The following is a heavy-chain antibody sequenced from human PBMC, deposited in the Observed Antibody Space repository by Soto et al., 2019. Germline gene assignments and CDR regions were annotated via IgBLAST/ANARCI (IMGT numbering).Heavy chain of an antibody. J-gene: IGHJ4*02. CDR2: LNPNTGDS. D-gene: IGHD1-1*01. CDR1: GYTSTSYD. V-gene: IGHV1-8*01. CDR3: ARRAETNGWNGFGADKYYFDF. Sequence: ASVKVSCKASGYTSTSYDIYWVRQATGQGLEWMGWLNPNTGDSAYAQKFQGRISVTSDTSINTVHMELSSLRSEDTAVYYCARRAETNGWNGFGADKYYFDFWGQGTLVTVSS.